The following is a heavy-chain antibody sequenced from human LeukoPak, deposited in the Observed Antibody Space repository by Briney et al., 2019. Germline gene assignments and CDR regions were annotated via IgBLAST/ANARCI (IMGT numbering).Heavy chain of an antibody. CDR3: ARDLTYSSSWYLRVGYYYGMDV. J-gene: IGHJ6*02. D-gene: IGHD6-13*01. CDR2: IKQDGSEK. Sequence: GGSLRLSCAASGFTFSSYWMSWVRQAPGKGLEWVANIKQDGSEKYYVDSVKGRFTISRDNAKNSLYLQMNSLRAEDTAVYYCARDLTYSSSWYLRVGYYYGMDVWGQGTTVTVSS. CDR1: GFTFSSYW. V-gene: IGHV3-7*01.